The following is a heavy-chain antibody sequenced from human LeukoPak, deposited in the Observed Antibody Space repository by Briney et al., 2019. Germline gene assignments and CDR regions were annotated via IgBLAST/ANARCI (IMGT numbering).Heavy chain of an antibody. V-gene: IGHV1-69*05. J-gene: IGHJ6*03. D-gene: IGHD4-17*01. CDR2: IIPIFGTA. CDR3: ASLYGDTVYMDV. CDR1: GYTFTSYY. Sequence: SVKVSCKASGYTFTSYYMHWVRQAPGQGLEWMGRIIPIFGTANYAQKFQGRVTITTDESTSTAYMELSSLRSEDTAVYYCASLYGDTVYMDVWGKGTTVTVSS.